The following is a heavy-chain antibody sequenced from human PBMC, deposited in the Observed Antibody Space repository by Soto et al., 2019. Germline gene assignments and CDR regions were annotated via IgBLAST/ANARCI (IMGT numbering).Heavy chain of an antibody. CDR1: GYTFTSYA. V-gene: IGHV1-3*01. Sequence: ASVKVSCKASGYTFTSYAMHWVRQAPGQRLEWMGWINAGNGNTKYSQKFQGRVTITRDTSTSTAYMELRSLRSDDTAVDYCARTEVRADYYSYGMDVWGQGTTVTVSS. CDR2: INAGNGNT. J-gene: IGHJ6*02. CDR3: ARTEVRADYYSYGMDV. D-gene: IGHD2-2*01.